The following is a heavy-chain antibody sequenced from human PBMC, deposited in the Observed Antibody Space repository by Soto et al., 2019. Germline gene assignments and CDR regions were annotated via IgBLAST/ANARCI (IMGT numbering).Heavy chain of an antibody. Sequence: SETLSLTCTASGGSISSGGYYWSWIRQHPGKGLEWIGYIYYSGSTYYNPSLKSRVTISVDTSKNQFSLKLSSVTAADTAVYYCAREHMVRGVINDAFDIWGQGTMVTVSS. CDR1: GGSISSGGYY. CDR2: IYYSGST. CDR3: AREHMVRGVINDAFDI. D-gene: IGHD3-10*01. J-gene: IGHJ3*02. V-gene: IGHV4-31*03.